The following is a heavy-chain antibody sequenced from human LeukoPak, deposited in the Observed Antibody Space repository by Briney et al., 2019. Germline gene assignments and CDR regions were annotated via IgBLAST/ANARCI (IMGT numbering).Heavy chain of an antibody. CDR2: IYSGGST. V-gene: IGHV3-53*01. J-gene: IGHJ4*02. CDR3: ARGVSSGWYYFDY. Sequence: PGGSLRLSCAASGFTFSSYAMSWVRQAPGKGLEWVSVIYSGGSTYYADSVKGRFTISRDNSKNTLYLQMNSLRAEDTAVYYCARGVSSGWYYFDYWGQGTLVTVSS. CDR1: GFTFSSYA. D-gene: IGHD6-19*01.